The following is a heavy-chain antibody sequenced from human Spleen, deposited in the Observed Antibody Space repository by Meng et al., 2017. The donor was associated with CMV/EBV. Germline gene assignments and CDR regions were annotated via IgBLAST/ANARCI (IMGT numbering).Heavy chain of an antibody. CDR3: ARDLDYDSSSSSDY. V-gene: IGHV3-73*01. CDR1: GFTFSGSA. CDR2: IRSKANSYAT. Sequence: GESLKISCAASGFTFSGSAMHWVRQASGKGLEWVGRIRSKANSYATAYAASVKGRFTISRDNSKNTLFLQMNSLRLEDTAVYYCARDLDYDSSSSSDYWGQGTLVTVSS. D-gene: IGHD6-6*01. J-gene: IGHJ4*02.